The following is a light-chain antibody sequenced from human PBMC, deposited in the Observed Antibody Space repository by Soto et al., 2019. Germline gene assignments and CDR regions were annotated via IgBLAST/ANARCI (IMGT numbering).Light chain of an antibody. CDR2: GAS. Sequence: EIVLTQSPATLSLSPGERATLSCRASQSVRSNFAWYQQKPGQAPRLLIYGASTRATGVPSRFSGSGSGTEFTFTISSLQSEDFALYYCLQYNDWVPTFGQGTKVDIK. CDR1: QSVRSN. CDR3: LQYNDWVPT. V-gene: IGKV3-15*01. J-gene: IGKJ1*01.